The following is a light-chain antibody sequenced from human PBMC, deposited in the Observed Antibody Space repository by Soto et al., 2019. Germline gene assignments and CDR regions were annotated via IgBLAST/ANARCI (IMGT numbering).Light chain of an antibody. CDR1: QSVNNY. V-gene: IGKV3-11*01. J-gene: IGKJ4*01. CDR2: DAS. CDR3: QQRACRPRLT. Sequence: EIVLKQSPGTLSLSPGERATLSCRASQSVNNYLAWYQQKAGQAPRLLIYDASTRATGIPARFSGSGSGTDFTLTIIILETEYFGVYFCQQRACRPRLTFGGGTRVEIK.